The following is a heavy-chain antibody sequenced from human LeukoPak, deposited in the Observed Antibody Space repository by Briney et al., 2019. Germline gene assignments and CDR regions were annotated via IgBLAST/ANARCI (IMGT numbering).Heavy chain of an antibody. V-gene: IGHV1-18*04. Sequence: ASVKVSCKASGYTFTGYYMHWVRQAPGQGLEWMGWISAYNGNTNYAQKLQGRVTMTTDTSTSTAYMELRSLRSDDTAVYYCARGEDQPGFDYWGQGTLVTVSS. CDR2: ISAYNGNT. D-gene: IGHD1-26*01. J-gene: IGHJ4*02. CDR1: GYTFTGYY. CDR3: ARGEDQPGFDY.